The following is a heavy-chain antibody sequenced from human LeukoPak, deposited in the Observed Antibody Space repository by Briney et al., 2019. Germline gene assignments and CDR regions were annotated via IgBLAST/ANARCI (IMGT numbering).Heavy chain of an antibody. CDR1: GFTFDDYG. J-gene: IGHJ4*02. D-gene: IGHD3-22*01. V-gene: IGHV3-20*04. Sequence: RPGGSLRLSGAASGFTFDDYGMSWVRHAPGKGLEWVSGINWNGGSTGYADSVKGRFTISRDNAKNSLYLQMNSLRAEDTALYYCARAPDHYYDSSGYYYYFDYWGQGTLVTV. CDR3: ARAPDHYYDSSGYYYYFDY. CDR2: INWNGGST.